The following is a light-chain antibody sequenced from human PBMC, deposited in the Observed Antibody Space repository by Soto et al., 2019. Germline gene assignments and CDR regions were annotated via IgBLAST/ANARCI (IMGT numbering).Light chain of an antibody. CDR1: QSIDSTY. Sequence: ESVLTQSPGTLSLSPGERATLSCRASQSIDSTYLAWYQQKPGQAPRRLIYGASNRATGIPDRFSGSGSGTVFTLTISRLEPEDFAVYYCQQYRSSLRTFGQGTKVEIK. V-gene: IGKV3-20*01. J-gene: IGKJ1*01. CDR3: QQYRSSLRT. CDR2: GAS.